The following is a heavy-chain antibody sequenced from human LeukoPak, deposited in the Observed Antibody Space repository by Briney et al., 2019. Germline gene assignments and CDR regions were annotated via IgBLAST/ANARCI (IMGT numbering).Heavy chain of an antibody. CDR1: GYTFTSYA. CDR3: ARDDPPKWFGKLSFYFDY. J-gene: IGHJ4*02. D-gene: IGHD3-10*01. V-gene: IGHV7-4-1*02. CDR2: INTNTGNP. Sequence: GASVKVSCKASGYTFTSYAMNWVRQALGQGLEWMGWINTNTGNPTYAQGFTGRFVFSLDTSVSTAYLQISSLKAEDTAVYYCARDDPPKWFGKLSFYFDYWGQGTLVTVSS.